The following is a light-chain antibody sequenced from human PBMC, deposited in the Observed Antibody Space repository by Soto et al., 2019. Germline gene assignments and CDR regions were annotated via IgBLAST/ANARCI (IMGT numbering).Light chain of an antibody. CDR1: QNINSH. J-gene: IGKJ2*01. Sequence: DIQMTQSPSSLSASIGDRVTITCRASQNINSHLNWYQQKPGKAPKVLIYAASRLQSGVPLRFSGSGSGTEFTLTISSLEPEDFAPYYCQQSHITTLFTFGKGTKLEIK. CDR3: QQSHITTLFT. CDR2: AAS. V-gene: IGKV1-39*01.